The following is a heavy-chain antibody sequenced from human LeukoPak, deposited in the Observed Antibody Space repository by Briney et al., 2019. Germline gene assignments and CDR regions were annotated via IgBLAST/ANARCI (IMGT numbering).Heavy chain of an antibody. CDR3: ASIRGELLRRVNAFDI. CDR2: ISSSSSYI. CDR1: GFTFGSYS. J-gene: IGHJ3*02. Sequence: TGGSLRLSCAASGFTFGSYSMNWVRQAPGKGLEWVSSISSSSSYIYYADSVKGRFTISRDNAKNSLYLQMNSLRAEDTAVYYCASIRGELLRRVNAFDIWGQGTMVTVSS. D-gene: IGHD1-26*01. V-gene: IGHV3-21*01.